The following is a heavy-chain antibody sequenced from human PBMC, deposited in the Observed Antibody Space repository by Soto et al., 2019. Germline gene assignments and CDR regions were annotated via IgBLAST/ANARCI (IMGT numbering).Heavy chain of an antibody. CDR3: TRDHYDSSGYWAEYFQH. Sequence: GGSLRLSCTASGFTFGDYAMSWFRQAPGKGLEWVGFIRSKAYGGTTEYAASVKGRFTISRDDSKSIAYLQMNSLKTEDTAVYYCTRDHYDSSGYWAEYFQHWGQGTLVTVSS. V-gene: IGHV3-49*03. D-gene: IGHD3-22*01. CDR2: IRSKAYGGTT. CDR1: GFTFGDYA. J-gene: IGHJ1*01.